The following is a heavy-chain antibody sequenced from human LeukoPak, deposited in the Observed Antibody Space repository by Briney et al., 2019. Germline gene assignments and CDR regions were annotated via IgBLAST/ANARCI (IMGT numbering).Heavy chain of an antibody. V-gene: IGHV5-10-1*01. Sequence: GESLEILCKGSGYSFTSYWISWVRQMPGKGLEWMGRIDPSDSYTNYSPSFQGHVTISADKSISTAYLQWSSLKASDTAMYYCARHGSTNLDYWGQGTLVTVSS. D-gene: IGHD2-2*01. CDR3: ARHGSTNLDY. J-gene: IGHJ4*02. CDR2: IDPSDSYT. CDR1: GYSFTSYW.